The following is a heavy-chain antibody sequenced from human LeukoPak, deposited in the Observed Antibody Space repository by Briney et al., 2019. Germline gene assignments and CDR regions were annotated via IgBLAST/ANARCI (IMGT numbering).Heavy chain of an antibody. CDR1: GDSISSYY. V-gene: IGHV4-59*01. D-gene: IGHD3-22*01. CDR3: ARFRYYYDSSGYDYYFDY. CDR2: IYASGSP. J-gene: IGHJ4*02. Sequence: SETLSLTCTVSGDSISSYYWTWIRQPPGKGLEWIGCIYASGSPTYNPSLKSRVTILLDTSKNQFSLKLSSVTAADTAVYYCARFRYYYDSSGYDYYFDYWGQGTLVTVSS.